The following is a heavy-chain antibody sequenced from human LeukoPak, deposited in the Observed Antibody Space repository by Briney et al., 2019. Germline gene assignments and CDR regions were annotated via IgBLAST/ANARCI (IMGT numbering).Heavy chain of an antibody. V-gene: IGHV3-74*01. D-gene: IGHD1-20*01. Sequence: GGSLRLSCAASGFTFSSYWMPWVRQAPGKGLVWVSRINSDGSSTSYADSVKGRFTISRDNAKNTLYLQMNSLRAEDTAVYYCARVDGNWNGMDVWGQGTTVTVSS. CDR1: GFTFSSYW. J-gene: IGHJ6*02. CDR2: INSDGSST. CDR3: ARVDGNWNGMDV.